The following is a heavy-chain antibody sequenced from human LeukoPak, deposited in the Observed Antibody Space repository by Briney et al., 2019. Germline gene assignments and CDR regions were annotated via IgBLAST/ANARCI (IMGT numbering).Heavy chain of an antibody. J-gene: IGHJ4*02. CDR2: IFYSGST. V-gene: IGHV4-39*07. CDR1: GGSISSSSYY. D-gene: IGHD5-12*01. Sequence: SETLPLTCTVSGGSISSSSYYWGWIRQPPGKGLEWIGSIFYSGSTFYNPSLKSRVTISVDTSKNQFSLKLSSVTAADTAVYYCASDANGGYSAYGYYFDYWGQGTLVTVSS. CDR3: ASDANGGYSAYGYYFDY.